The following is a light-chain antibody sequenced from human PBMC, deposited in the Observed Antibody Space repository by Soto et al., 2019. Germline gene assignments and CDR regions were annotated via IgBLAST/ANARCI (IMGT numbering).Light chain of an antibody. Sequence: EIVLTQSPATLSASPGERATLSCRASQSVTSNLAWYQQKPGQSPRFLMYGASTRATGIPDRFSGSGSGTEFTLTNSSRQSEDCAVYYCQQENNWTRTFGQGTKVEVK. CDR2: GAS. CDR1: QSVTSN. V-gene: IGKV3-15*01. J-gene: IGKJ1*01. CDR3: QQENNWTRT.